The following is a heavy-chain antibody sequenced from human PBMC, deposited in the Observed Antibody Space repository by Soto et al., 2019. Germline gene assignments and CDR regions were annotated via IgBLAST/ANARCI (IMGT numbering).Heavy chain of an antibody. J-gene: IGHJ4*02. D-gene: IGHD6-19*01. V-gene: IGHV4-39*01. Sequence: PSETLSLTCTVSGGSISSSSYYWGWIRQPPGKGLEWIGSIYYSGSTYYNPSLKSRVTISVDTSKNQFSLKLSSVTAADTAVYYCARRVKEQWLDYYFDYWGQGTLVTVSS. CDR2: IYYSGST. CDR3: ARRVKEQWLDYYFDY. CDR1: GGSISSSSYY.